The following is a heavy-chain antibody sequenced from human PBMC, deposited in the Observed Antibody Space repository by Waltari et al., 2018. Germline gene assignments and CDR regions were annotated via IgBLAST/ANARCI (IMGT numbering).Heavy chain of an antibody. J-gene: IGHJ4*02. CDR2: IYSGGNT. V-gene: IGHV3-53*02. CDR3: ARSHNRGVTPFDQ. CDR1: GFTVSSNS. Sequence: EVQLVETGGGLIQPGGSLRLSCAASGFTVSSNSMNWVRQAPGKGLEWVSVIYSGGNTYYADSVKGRFTISRDNSKNTLYLQMNSLRAEDTAVYYCARSHNRGVTPFDQWGQGTLVTVSS. D-gene: IGHD4-4*01.